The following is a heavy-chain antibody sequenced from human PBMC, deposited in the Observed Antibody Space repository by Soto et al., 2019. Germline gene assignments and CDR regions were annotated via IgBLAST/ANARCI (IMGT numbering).Heavy chain of an antibody. CDR1: GGSISSGFYS. D-gene: IGHD2-21*02. Sequence: PSETLSLTCAVSGGSISSGFYSWSWIRQPPGQGLEWIGYIYNSGNTYYNPSLMSRVTISVDRSQKHFSLKLTSVTAADTAVYYCARGSDGVWNWFDPWGQGTQVPVSS. J-gene: IGHJ5*02. V-gene: IGHV4-30-2*01. CDR3: ARGSDGVWNWFDP. CDR2: IYNSGNT.